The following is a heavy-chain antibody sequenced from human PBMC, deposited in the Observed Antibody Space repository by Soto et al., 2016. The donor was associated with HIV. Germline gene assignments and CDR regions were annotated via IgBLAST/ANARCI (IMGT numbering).Heavy chain of an antibody. CDR3: VFGSGYGGDYYFDY. CDR1: GFTFSDCY. Sequence: VQLVDSGGGLVKPGGSLRLSCAASGFTFSDCYMSWIRQAPGKGLEWVSYISSSGNTIYYADSVKGRFTISRDNAKNSLYLQMNSLRAEDTAVYYCVFGSGYGGDYYFDYWGQGTLVTVSS. J-gene: IGHJ4*02. V-gene: IGHV3-11*04. D-gene: IGHD5-12*01. CDR2: ISSSGNTI.